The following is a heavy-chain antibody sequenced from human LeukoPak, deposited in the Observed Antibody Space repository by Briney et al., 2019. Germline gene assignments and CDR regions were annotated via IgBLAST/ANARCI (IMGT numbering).Heavy chain of an antibody. CDR1: GGTFSSYA. CDR3: ARPYHSYDFMSGLEG. V-gene: IGHV1-69*13. CDR2: IIPIFGTA. J-gene: IGHJ4*02. Sequence: GASVKVSCKASGGTFSSYAISWVRQAPGQGLEWMGGIIPIFGTANYAQKFQGRVTITADESTSTAYMELSSLRSEDTAVYYCARPYHSYDFMSGLEGWGQGTLVTVSS. D-gene: IGHD3/OR15-3a*01.